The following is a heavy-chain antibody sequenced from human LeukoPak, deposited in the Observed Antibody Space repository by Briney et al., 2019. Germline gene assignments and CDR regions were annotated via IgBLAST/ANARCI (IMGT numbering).Heavy chain of an antibody. CDR2: FDPEDGET. Sequence: SVKVSCKVSGYTLTELSMHWVRQAPGKGLEWMGGFDPEDGETIYAQKFQGRVTMTEDTSTDTAYMELSSLRSEDTAVYYCATEGCSSTSCYARGWFDPWGQGTLVTVSS. V-gene: IGHV1-24*01. D-gene: IGHD2-2*01. CDR1: GYTLTELS. J-gene: IGHJ5*02. CDR3: ATEGCSSTSCYARGWFDP.